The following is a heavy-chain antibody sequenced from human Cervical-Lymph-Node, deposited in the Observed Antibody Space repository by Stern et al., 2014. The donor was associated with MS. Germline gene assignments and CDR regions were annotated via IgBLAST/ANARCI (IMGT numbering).Heavy chain of an antibody. V-gene: IGHV3-23*04. J-gene: IGHJ6*02. Sequence: EVQLVESGGGLVQPGGSLRLSCEASGFSFGNYAMTWVRQAPGKGLACVSSISGSGGSTHYADSVKGRVTISRDNSKNTLYLQMNGLRAEDTAMYYCAKGGSIYYYGLDVWGQGTTVTVSS. CDR2: ISGSGGST. D-gene: IGHD3-3*01. CDR3: AKGGSIYYYGLDV. CDR1: GFSFGNYA.